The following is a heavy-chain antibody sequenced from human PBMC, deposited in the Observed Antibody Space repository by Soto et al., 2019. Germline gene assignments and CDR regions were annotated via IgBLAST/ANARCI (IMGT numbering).Heavy chain of an antibody. Sequence: GGSLRLSCAASGFTFSSYAMHWVRQAPGKGLEWVAVISYDGSNKYYADSVKGRFTISRDNSKNTLYLQMNSLRAEDTAVYYCARPIWFGDSGLPSDYWGQGTLVTVSS. D-gene: IGHD3-10*01. CDR3: ARPIWFGDSGLPSDY. V-gene: IGHV3-30-3*01. CDR1: GFTFSSYA. J-gene: IGHJ4*02. CDR2: ISYDGSNK.